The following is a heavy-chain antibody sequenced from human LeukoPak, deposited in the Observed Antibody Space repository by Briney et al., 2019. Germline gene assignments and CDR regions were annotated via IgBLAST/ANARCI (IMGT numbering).Heavy chain of an antibody. V-gene: IGHV3-23*01. CDR3: AKDRPNYYESNGDYYRRNGNS. CDR1: GFTFSIYA. D-gene: IGHD3-22*01. Sequence: GGSLRLSCAASGFTFSIYAMSWVRQAPGKGLEWVSSITSRDGGTFYTDPVKGRFTISRDNSKNMLYLQMNSLRAEDTAIYYCAKDRPNYYESNGDYYRRNGNSWGQGTLVTVSS. J-gene: IGHJ4*02. CDR2: ITSRDGGT.